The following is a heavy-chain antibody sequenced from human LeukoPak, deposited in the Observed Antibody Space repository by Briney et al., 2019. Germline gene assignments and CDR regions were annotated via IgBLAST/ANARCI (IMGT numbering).Heavy chain of an antibody. D-gene: IGHD6-13*01. CDR3: ASWIAAAGTASSY. CDR2: IKQDGSEK. CDR1: GFTFSSRW. V-gene: IGHV3-7*01. J-gene: IGHJ4*02. Sequence: SGGSLRLSCAASGFTFSSRWMSWVRQAPGKGLEWVANIKQDGSEKYYVDSVKGRFTISRDNAKNSLYLQMNSLRAEDTAVYYCASWIAAAGTASSYWGQGTLVTVSS.